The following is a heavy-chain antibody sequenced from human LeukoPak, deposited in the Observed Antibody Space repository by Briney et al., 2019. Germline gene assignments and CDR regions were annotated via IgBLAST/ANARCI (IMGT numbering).Heavy chain of an antibody. CDR3: ARTKRGTGNYFDY. D-gene: IGHD3-10*01. CDR1: GFTFSSYA. V-gene: IGHV3-23*01. Sequence: GGSLRLSCAASGFTFSSYAMSWVRQAPGKGLEWVSGINDSGGSTYYADSVKGRFTTSRDNSRNMVYLQMNSLGADDTAVYYCARTKRGTGNYFDYWGQGTRVTVSS. J-gene: IGHJ4*02. CDR2: INDSGGST.